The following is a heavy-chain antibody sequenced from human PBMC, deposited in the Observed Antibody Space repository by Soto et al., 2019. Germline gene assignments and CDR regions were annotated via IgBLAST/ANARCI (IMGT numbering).Heavy chain of an antibody. J-gene: IGHJ3*02. CDR2: IYYSGST. CDR1: GGSISRYY. V-gene: IGHV4-59*08. D-gene: IGHD5-12*01. Sequence: SEALSVTCTVSGGSISRYYWSWIRQPPGKGLEWIGYIYYSGSTNYNPSLKSRVTISVDTSKNQFSLKLSSVAAADTAVYYCARRGYGFGAFDIWGQGTMVTVSS. CDR3: ARRGYGFGAFDI.